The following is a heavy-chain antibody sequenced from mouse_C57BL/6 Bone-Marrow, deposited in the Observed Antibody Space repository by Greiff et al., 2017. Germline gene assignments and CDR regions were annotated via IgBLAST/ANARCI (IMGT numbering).Heavy chain of an antibody. V-gene: IGHV1-72*01. CDR2: IDPNRGGT. CDR3: ARSGYYGSSPGYYAMDY. D-gene: IGHD1-1*01. CDR1: GYTFTSYW. Sequence: QVQLQQPGAELVKPGASVKLSCKASGYTFTSYWMHWVKQRPGRGLEWIGRIDPNRGGTKYNEKFKSKAKLTVDKPSSAAYMQLSSLTSEDSAVYYCARSGYYGSSPGYYAMDYWGQGTSVTVSS. J-gene: IGHJ4*01.